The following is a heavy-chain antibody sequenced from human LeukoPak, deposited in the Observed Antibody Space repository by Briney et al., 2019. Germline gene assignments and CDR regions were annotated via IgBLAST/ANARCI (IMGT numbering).Heavy chain of an antibody. CDR1: GFTFSSYS. Sequence: GESLKISCAASGFTFSSYSMNWVRQAPGKGLEWVSSISSSSSYIYYADSVKGRFTISRDNAKNSLYLQMNSLRAEDTAVYYCAREYSGYDYDYYYYMDVWGKGTTVTVSS. CDR2: ISSSSSYI. V-gene: IGHV3-21*01. J-gene: IGHJ6*03. CDR3: AREYSGYDYDYYYYMDV. D-gene: IGHD5-12*01.